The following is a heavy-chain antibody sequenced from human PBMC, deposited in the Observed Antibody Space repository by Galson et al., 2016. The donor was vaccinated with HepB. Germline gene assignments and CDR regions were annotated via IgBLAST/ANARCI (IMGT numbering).Heavy chain of an antibody. CDR2: ISTSGGST. Sequence: SLRLSCAASGFTLRSYAMSWVRQAPGKGLEWVSAISTSGGSTYYADSVKGRFTISRDNSKNTLYLQVNSLRPEDTAVYYCAKPGTATYDFDCWGQGTLVTVSS. CDR1: GFTLRSYA. D-gene: IGHD4-17*01. V-gene: IGHV3-23*01. CDR3: AKPGTATYDFDC. J-gene: IGHJ4*02.